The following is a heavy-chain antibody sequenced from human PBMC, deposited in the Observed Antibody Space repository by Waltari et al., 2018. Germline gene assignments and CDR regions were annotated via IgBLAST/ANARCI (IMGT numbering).Heavy chain of an antibody. CDR3: ARDISYYDFWSGHDYGMDV. V-gene: IGHV4-59*01. D-gene: IGHD3-3*01. J-gene: IGHJ6*02. Sequence: QVQLQESGPGLVKPSETLSLTCTVSGGSIRSYYWSWIRQPPGKGLEWIGYIYYSGSTNYNPSLKSRVTISVDTSKNQFSLKLSSVTAADTAVYYCARDISYYDFWSGHDYGMDVWGQGTTVTVSS. CDR1: GGSIRSYY. CDR2: IYYSGST.